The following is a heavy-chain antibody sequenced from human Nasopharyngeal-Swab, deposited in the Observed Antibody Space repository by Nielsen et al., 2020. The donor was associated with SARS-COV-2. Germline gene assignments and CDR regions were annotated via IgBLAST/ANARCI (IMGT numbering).Heavy chain of an antibody. Sequence: GESLKISCAASRFTVSSNYMNWVRQAPGKGLEWVSSISSSSSYIYYADSVKGRFTISRDNAKNSLYLQMNSLRAEDTAVYYCARVWNYVGYYYYYMDVWGKGTTVTVSS. D-gene: IGHD1-7*01. CDR1: RFTVSSNY. CDR3: ARVWNYVGYYYYYMDV. V-gene: IGHV3-21*01. CDR2: ISSSSSYI. J-gene: IGHJ6*03.